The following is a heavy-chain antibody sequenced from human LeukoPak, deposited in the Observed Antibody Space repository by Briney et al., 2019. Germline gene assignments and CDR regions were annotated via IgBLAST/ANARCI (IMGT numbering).Heavy chain of an antibody. CDR1: GFTFSDYY. Sequence: PGGSLRLSCAASGFTFSDYYMSWIRQAPGKGLEWVAVISYDGSNKYYADSVKGRFTISRDNSKNTLYLQMNSLRAEDTAVYYCARELPFDYWGQGTLVTVSS. CDR2: ISYDGSNK. J-gene: IGHJ4*02. CDR3: ARELPFDY. D-gene: IGHD2-15*01. V-gene: IGHV3-30*03.